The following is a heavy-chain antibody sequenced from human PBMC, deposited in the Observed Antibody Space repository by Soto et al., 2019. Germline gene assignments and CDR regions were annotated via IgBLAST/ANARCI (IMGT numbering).Heavy chain of an antibody. V-gene: IGHV3-30*18. Sequence: SLRLSCAASRFIFSNYGVHLGLPSPFNWLYVVSFISFDGSHKYYADSVKGRFTISRDNSNNMLYLQMDSLTTEDTAVYYCAKDGAPRYCSRSSCHPAGAYWGQGTLVTVSS. CDR1: RFIFSNYG. CDR2: ISFDGSHK. CDR3: AKDGAPRYCSRSSCHPAGAY. J-gene: IGHJ4*02. D-gene: IGHD2-15*01.